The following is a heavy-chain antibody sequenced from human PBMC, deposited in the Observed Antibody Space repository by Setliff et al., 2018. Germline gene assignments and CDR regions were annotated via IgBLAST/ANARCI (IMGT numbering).Heavy chain of an antibody. Sequence: SETLSLTCAVCGGSFSGYYWSWIRQPPGKGLEWIGEINHSGSTNYNPSLKSRVTISVDTSKNQFSLKLSSVTAADTAVYYCARGPNSSGYSDAFDIWGQGTMVTV. V-gene: IGHV4-34*01. CDR3: ARGPNSSGYSDAFDI. CDR1: GGSFSGYY. CDR2: INHSGST. D-gene: IGHD3-22*01. J-gene: IGHJ3*02.